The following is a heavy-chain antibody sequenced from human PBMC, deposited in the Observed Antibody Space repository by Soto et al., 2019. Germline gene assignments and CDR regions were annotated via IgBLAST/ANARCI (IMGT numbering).Heavy chain of an antibody. V-gene: IGHV3-23*01. J-gene: IGHJ4*02. D-gene: IGHD3-10*01. CDR2: ISGSGGST. CDR1: GFTFSSYA. CDR3: AKRLAGVRYFDY. Sequence: EVQLLESGGGLVQPGGSLRLSCAASGFTFSSYAMSWVRQAPGKGLEWVSAISGSGGSTYYADSVKGRFTISRDNSKNTLYRQMNSLRAEDTAVYYCAKRLAGVRYFDYWGQGTLVTVSS.